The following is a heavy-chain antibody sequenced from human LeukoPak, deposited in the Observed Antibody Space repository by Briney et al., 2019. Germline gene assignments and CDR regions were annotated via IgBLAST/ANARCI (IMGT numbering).Heavy chain of an antibody. CDR2: IYYSGGT. J-gene: IGHJ4*02. V-gene: IGHV4-31*03. Sequence: SQTLSLTCTVSGRSFSSGFYWSWIRQHPGKGLEGIGYIYYSGGTYYNSSLKSRVSILLDTSKKQFSLKLTSVTVADTAVYYCARAMTSRYFDSWGQGTLVTVSS. CDR3: ARAMTSRYFDS. D-gene: IGHD2-21*02. CDR1: GRSFSSGFY.